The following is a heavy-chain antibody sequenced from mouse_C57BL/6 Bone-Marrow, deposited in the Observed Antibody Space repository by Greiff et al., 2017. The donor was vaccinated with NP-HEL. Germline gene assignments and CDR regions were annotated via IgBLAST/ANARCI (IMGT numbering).Heavy chain of an antibody. V-gene: IGHV5-15*01. CDR1: GFTFSDYG. Sequence: EVKLVESGGGLVQPGGSLKLSCAASGFTFSDYGMAWVRQAPRKGPEWVAFISNLAYSIYYADTVTGRFTISRENAKNTLYLEMSSLRSEDTAMYYCARRRWDGYFDYWGQGTTLTVSS. J-gene: IGHJ2*01. CDR2: ISNLAYSI. D-gene: IGHD4-1*01. CDR3: ARRRWDGYFDY.